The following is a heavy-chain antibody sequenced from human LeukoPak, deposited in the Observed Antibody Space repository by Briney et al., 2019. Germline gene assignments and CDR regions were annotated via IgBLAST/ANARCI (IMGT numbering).Heavy chain of an antibody. J-gene: IGHJ4*02. D-gene: IGHD4-17*01. Sequence: GGSLGLSCAASGFTFTGHAMTWVRQAPGKGLEWVAVISGSGGTTYYADSVKGRFIISRDNSKNTLYLQMNSLTGADTALYYCAKDRYGDYSFEHWGQGALVAVSS. CDR1: GFTFTGHA. CDR2: ISGSGGTT. CDR3: AKDRYGDYSFEH. V-gene: IGHV3-23*01.